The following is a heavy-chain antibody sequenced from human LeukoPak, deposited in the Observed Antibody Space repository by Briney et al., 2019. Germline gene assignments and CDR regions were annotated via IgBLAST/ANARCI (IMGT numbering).Heavy chain of an antibody. V-gene: IGHV3-21*04. CDR3: AREGDSIYGMDV. D-gene: IGHD3-16*01. Sequence: GGSLRLSCAASGFTFSSYSMNWVRQAPGKGLEWVSSISSSSSYIYYADSVKGRFTISRDNAKNSLYLQMNSLRAEDTAVYYCAREGDSIYGMDVWGQGTTVTVSS. J-gene: IGHJ6*02. CDR2: ISSSSSYI. CDR1: GFTFSSYS.